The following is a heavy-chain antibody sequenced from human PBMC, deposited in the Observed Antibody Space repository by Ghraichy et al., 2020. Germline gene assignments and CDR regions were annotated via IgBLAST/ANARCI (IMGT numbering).Heavy chain of an antibody. J-gene: IGHJ5*02. Sequence: GGSLRLSCAASEFIFSTYNMNWVRQAPGRGLEWVSYISSSSSTIHSANSVKGRFTISRDNAKNSLYLQMNSLRAEDTAVYYWARGYGSGRNWFDPWGQGTLVTVSS. V-gene: IGHV3-48*01. CDR1: EFIFSTYN. CDR2: ISSSSSTI. CDR3: ARGYGSGRNWFDP. D-gene: IGHD3-10*01.